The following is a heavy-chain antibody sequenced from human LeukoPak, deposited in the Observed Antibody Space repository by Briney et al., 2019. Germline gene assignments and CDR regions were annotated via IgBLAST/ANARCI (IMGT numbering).Heavy chain of an antibody. CDR2: LYTSGST. D-gene: IGHD3-3*01. V-gene: IGHV4-61*02. J-gene: IGHJ6*03. Sequence: SETLFLTCTVSGGSISSCSYYWSWLRQPAGKELEWIGRLYTSGSTNYNPSLQSRITISVSTYKNPFSLKLTSATAAATAVYFCTRERSIFGVVPYYMDVWGKGTTVTVSS. CDR3: TRERSIFGVVPYYMDV. CDR1: GGSISSCSYY.